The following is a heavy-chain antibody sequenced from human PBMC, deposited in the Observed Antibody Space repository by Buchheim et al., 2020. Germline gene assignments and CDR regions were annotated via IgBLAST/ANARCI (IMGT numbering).Heavy chain of an antibody. D-gene: IGHD3-9*01. CDR1: GFTFSSYA. Sequence: EVQLLESGGGLVQPGGSLRLSCAASGFTFSSYAMSWVRQAPGKGLEWVSAISGSGGSTYYADSVKGRFTISRDNSKNPLYLQMNRLRAEDTAVYYCAKVAYYDILTGYLAPDYYFDYWGQGTL. CDR2: ISGSGGST. J-gene: IGHJ4*02. V-gene: IGHV3-23*01. CDR3: AKVAYYDILTGYLAPDYYFDY.